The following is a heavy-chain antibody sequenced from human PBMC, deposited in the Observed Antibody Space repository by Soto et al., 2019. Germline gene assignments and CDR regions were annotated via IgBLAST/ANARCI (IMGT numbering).Heavy chain of an antibody. Sequence: QVQLQESGPGLVKPSQTLSLTCTVSGGSISSGGYYWSWIRQHPGKGLEWIGYFYYSGSTYYNPSLKTRVTISVDTSKNQSSLKLSSVTAADTAVYYCAREGGYSGPIDHYYYYYMDVWGKGTTVTVSS. CDR3: AREGGYSGPIDHYYYYYMDV. V-gene: IGHV4-31*03. CDR1: GGSISSGGYY. D-gene: IGHD5-12*01. J-gene: IGHJ6*03. CDR2: FYYSGST.